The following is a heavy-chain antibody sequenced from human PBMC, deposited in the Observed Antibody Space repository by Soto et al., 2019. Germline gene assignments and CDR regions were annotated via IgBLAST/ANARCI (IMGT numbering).Heavy chain of an antibody. Sequence: PSETLSLTCAVSGGSISSTNWWSWVRQPPGKGLEWIAEIYHSGSPNYNPSLKSRATISVDRSKNQFSLKLSSVTAADTAVYYCARGPPLGYWGQETLVTVSS. CDR1: GGSISSTNW. V-gene: IGHV4-4*02. CDR2: IYHSGSP. J-gene: IGHJ4*02. CDR3: ARGPPLGY.